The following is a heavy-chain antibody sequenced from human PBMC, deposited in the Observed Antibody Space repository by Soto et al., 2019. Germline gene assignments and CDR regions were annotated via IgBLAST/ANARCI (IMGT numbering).Heavy chain of an antibody. J-gene: IGHJ4*02. Sequence: ASVKVSCKASGYTFTSYDINWVRQATGQGLEWMGWMNPNSGNTGYAQKFQGGVTMTRNTSISTAYMELSSLRSEDTAVYYCARGNYYDSSGYYGLNFDYWGQGALVTVSS. CDR2: MNPNSGNT. CDR1: GYTFTSYD. D-gene: IGHD3-22*01. CDR3: ARGNYYDSSGYYGLNFDY. V-gene: IGHV1-8*01.